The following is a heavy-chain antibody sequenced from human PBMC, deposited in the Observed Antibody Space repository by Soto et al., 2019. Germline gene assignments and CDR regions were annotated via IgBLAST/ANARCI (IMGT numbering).Heavy chain of an antibody. Sequence: EVQLLESGGGLVQPGGSLRLSCAASGFIFSSYAMNWVRQAPGKGLEWVSALTSDGGSTYYADSVKGRFTISRDNSKNPVFLLMNSLRADDTAVYYCAKAEGFSFDRYYFDYWGQGTLVTVSS. CDR3: AKAEGFSFDRYYFDY. CDR1: GFIFSSYA. J-gene: IGHJ4*02. CDR2: LTSDGGST. D-gene: IGHD5-18*01. V-gene: IGHV3-23*01.